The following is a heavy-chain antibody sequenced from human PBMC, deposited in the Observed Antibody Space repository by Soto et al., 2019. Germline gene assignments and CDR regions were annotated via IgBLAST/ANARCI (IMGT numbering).Heavy chain of an antibody. CDR1: GGSFSGYY. J-gene: IGHJ4*02. Sequence: SETLSFTCAVYGGSFSGYYWSWIRQPPGKGLEWIGEINHSGSTNYNPSLKSRVTISVDTSKNQFSLKLSSVTAADTAVYYCARGRSDIVVVPAAMRRRFTEDYWGQGTLVTVSS. D-gene: IGHD2-2*01. CDR3: ARGRSDIVVVPAAMRRRFTEDY. V-gene: IGHV4-34*01. CDR2: INHSGST.